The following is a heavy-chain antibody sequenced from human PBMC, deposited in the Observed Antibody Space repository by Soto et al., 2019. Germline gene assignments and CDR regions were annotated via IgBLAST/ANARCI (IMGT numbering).Heavy chain of an antibody. Sequence: PSETLSLTCTVSGGSISSYYWSWIRQPPGKGLEWIGYIYYSGSTNYNPSLKSRVTISVDTSKNQFSLKLSSVTAAGTAVYYCARYSQRDYDFWSGYQYYYYYGMDVWGQGXTVTVYS. CDR2: IYYSGST. CDR1: GGSISSYY. V-gene: IGHV4-59*01. CDR3: ARYSQRDYDFWSGYQYYYYYGMDV. D-gene: IGHD3-3*01. J-gene: IGHJ6*02.